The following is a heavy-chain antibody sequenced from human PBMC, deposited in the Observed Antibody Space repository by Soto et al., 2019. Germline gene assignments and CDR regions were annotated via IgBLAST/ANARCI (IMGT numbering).Heavy chain of an antibody. CDR3: VRDRGTTFPHVKYYFDY. V-gene: IGHV3-48*02. CDR2: ISSGSKTI. D-gene: IGHD1-7*01. CDR1: GFTFSGYS. Sequence: EVQLLESGGGLVQPGGSLRLSCAASGFTFSGYSVNWVRQAPGKGLEWVSYISSGSKTIYCAESVKGRFTVSRDNARNSHYLHMNSLRDEDTAVYYCVRDRGTTFPHVKYYFDYWGQGTLVTVSS. J-gene: IGHJ4*02.